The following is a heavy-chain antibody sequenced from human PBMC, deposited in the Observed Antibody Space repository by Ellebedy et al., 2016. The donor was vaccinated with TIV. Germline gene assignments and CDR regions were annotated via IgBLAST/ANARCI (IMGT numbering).Heavy chain of an antibody. D-gene: IGHD3-16*01. CDR1: GYIFTSYG. V-gene: IGHV1-18*01. J-gene: IGHJ4*02. CDR2: ISAYNGNT. Sequence: AASVKVSCKASGYIFTSYGISWVRQAPGQGLEWMGWISAYNGNTHYAQNLQGRVTMTTDTSTSTAYMELRSLRSDDTAVYYCARDGGGHIESDYWGQGTLVTVSS. CDR3: ARDGGGHIESDY.